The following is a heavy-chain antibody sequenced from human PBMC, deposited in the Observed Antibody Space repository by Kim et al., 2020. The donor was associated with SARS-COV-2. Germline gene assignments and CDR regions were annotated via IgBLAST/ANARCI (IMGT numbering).Heavy chain of an antibody. CDR3: ASRGVTMIVVVTGVDAFDI. J-gene: IGHJ3*02. CDR1: GGSISSSSYY. D-gene: IGHD3-22*01. Sequence: SETLSLTCTVSGGSISSSSYYWGWIRQPPGKGLEWIGNIYYSGSTYYNPSLKSRVTISVDTSKNQFSLKLSSVTAADTAVYYCASRGVTMIVVVTGVDAFDIWGQGRMVTVSS. CDR2: IYYSGST. V-gene: IGHV4-39*01.